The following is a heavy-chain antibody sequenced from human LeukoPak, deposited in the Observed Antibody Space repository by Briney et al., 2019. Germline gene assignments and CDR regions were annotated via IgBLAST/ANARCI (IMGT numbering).Heavy chain of an antibody. CDR1: GFTFSSYS. J-gene: IGHJ4*02. Sequence: GGSLRLSCAASGFTFSSYSMNRVRQAPGKGLEWVSSISSSSSYIYYADSVKGRFTISRDNAKNSLYLQMNSLRAEDTAVYYCARASTIGTSFDYWGQGTLVTVSS. CDR3: ARASTIGTSFDY. V-gene: IGHV3-21*01. D-gene: IGHD1-1*01. CDR2: ISSSSSYI.